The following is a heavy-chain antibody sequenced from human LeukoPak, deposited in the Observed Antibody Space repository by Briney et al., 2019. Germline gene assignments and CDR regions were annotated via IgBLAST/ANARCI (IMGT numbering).Heavy chain of an antibody. J-gene: IGHJ4*02. CDR1: GGSISSYY. Sequence: SETLSLTCTVSGGSISSYYWSWIRQPPGKGLEWIGYIYYSGSTNYNPSLKSRVTISVDTSKNRFSLKLSSVTAADTAVYYCARDGASGFDYWGQGTLVTVSS. D-gene: IGHD2-15*01. CDR2: IYYSGST. CDR3: ARDGASGFDY. V-gene: IGHV4-59*01.